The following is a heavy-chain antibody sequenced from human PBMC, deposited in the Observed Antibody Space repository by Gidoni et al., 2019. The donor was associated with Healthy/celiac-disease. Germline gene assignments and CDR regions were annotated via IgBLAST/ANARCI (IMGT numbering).Heavy chain of an antibody. V-gene: IGHV1-8*01. CDR3: ARGFALRLHQSPGYYYGMDV. CDR2: MNPNSGNT. J-gene: IGHJ6*02. Sequence: QVQLVQSGAEVKKPGASVKVSCKASGYTFTSYDINWVRQATGQGLEWMGWMNPNSGNTGYAQKFQGRVTMTRNTSISTAYMELSSLRSEDTAVYYCARGFALRLHQSPGYYYGMDVWGQGTTVTVSS. D-gene: IGHD4-4*01. CDR1: GYTFTSYD.